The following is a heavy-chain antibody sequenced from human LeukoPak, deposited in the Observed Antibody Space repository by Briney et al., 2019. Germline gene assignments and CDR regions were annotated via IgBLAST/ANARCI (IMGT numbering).Heavy chain of an antibody. CDR2: ISGTGGSP. V-gene: IGHV3-23*01. Sequence: QPGGSLRLSCVASGFTFYNYAMGWVRRAPGKGLEWVSSISGTGGSPYSADSVKGRFTISRDNSNNTLYLQLNSLRAEDTAVYFCAKGVVVAGRGYYFDFWGQGTPVTVSS. CDR3: AKGVVVAGRGYYFDF. CDR1: GFTFYNYA. J-gene: IGHJ4*02. D-gene: IGHD2-15*01.